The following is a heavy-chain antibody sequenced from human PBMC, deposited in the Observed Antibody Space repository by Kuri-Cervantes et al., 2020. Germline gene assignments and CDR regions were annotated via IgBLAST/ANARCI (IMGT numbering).Heavy chain of an antibody. D-gene: IGHD2-21*01. V-gene: IGHV1-18*01. CDR2: MNAGNGNT. J-gene: IGHJ4*02. Sequence: ASVKVSCKASGYTFTSYGISWVRQAPGQALEWMGWMNAGNGNTKYSQKFQGRVTITRDTSANTAYMFLSSLRSEDTAVYYCARGPNSILWWWGWGQGTLVTVSS. CDR3: ARGPNSILWWWG. CDR1: GYTFTSYG.